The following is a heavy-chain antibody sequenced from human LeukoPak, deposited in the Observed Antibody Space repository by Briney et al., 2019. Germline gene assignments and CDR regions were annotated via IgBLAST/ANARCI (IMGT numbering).Heavy chain of an antibody. V-gene: IGHV1-2*02. CDR3: ARSEGITMIVVISAEDY. CDR2: INPNSGGT. Sequence: ASVKVSCKASGYTFTGYYMHWVRQAPGQGLEWMGWINPNSGGTNYAQKFQGRVTMARDTSISTAYMELSRLRSDDTAVYYCARSEGITMIVVISAEDYWGQGTLVTVSS. CDR1: GYTFTGYY. J-gene: IGHJ4*02. D-gene: IGHD3-22*01.